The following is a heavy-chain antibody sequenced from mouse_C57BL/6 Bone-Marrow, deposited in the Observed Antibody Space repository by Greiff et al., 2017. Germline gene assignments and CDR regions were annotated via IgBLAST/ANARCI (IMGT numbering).Heavy chain of an antibody. CDR2: IYPGSGST. CDR1: GYTFTSYW. V-gene: IGHV1-55*01. CDR3: ARGYGNWYFDV. Sequence: QVQLKQPGAELVKPGASVKMSCKASGYTFTSYWITWVKQRPGQGLEWIGDIYPGSGSTNYNEKFKSKATLTVDPSTSTAYMQLSSLTSEDSAVYYCARGYGNWYFDVWGKGTTVTVSS. J-gene: IGHJ1*03. D-gene: IGHD2-1*01.